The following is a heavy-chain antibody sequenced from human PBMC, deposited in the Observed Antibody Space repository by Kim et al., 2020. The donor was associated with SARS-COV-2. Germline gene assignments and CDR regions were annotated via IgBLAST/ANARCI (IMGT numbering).Heavy chain of an antibody. CDR2: SSSI. J-gene: IGHJ6*03. V-gene: IGHV3-21*01. CDR3: ATTDMDV. Sequence: SSSIDYADSVKGRFTSSRGNAKNSLYLQMNSLRAEDTAVYYCATTDMDVWGKGTTVTVSS.